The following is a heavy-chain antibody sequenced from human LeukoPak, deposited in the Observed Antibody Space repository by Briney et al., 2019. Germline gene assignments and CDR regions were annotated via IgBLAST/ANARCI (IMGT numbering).Heavy chain of an antibody. D-gene: IGHD3-10*01. V-gene: IGHV4-39*07. CDR1: GGSISSSSYY. CDR2: IYYSGST. Sequence: PSETLSLTCTVSGGSISSSSYYWGWIRQPPGKGLEWIGSIYYSGSTYYNPSLKSRVTISVDTSKNQFSLKLSSVTAADTAVYYCARGSITMVRGIWFDPWGQGTLVTVSS. CDR3: ARGSITMVRGIWFDP. J-gene: IGHJ5*02.